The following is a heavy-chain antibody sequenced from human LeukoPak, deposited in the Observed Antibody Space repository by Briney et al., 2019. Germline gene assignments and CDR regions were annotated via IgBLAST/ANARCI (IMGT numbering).Heavy chain of an antibody. Sequence: SETLSLTCAVSGGSISSSSGNCWTWVRQPPGKGLEWIGEIYHSGSTNYNPSLKSRVTMLLDKSKNQFSLKLTSVTVADTAVYFCARVKAVAGTLPHLLDYWGQGTLVTVSS. V-gene: IGHV4-4*02. CDR1: GGSISSSSGNC. CDR2: IYHSGST. D-gene: IGHD6-19*01. J-gene: IGHJ4*02. CDR3: ARVKAVAGTLPHLLDY.